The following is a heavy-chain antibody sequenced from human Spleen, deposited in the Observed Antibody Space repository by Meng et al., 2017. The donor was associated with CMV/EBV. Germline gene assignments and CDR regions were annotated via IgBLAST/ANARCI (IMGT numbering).Heavy chain of an antibody. V-gene: IGHV3-74*01. Sequence: GGSLRLSCSASGFTFTTYWMHWVRQAPRRGLVWVSRIDTNGGSTVHADSVRGRFTISRDSAKSTVFLQMNSLRAEDTGVYYCARGGFPSGLDVWGQGTTVTVSS. CDR1: GFTFTTYW. J-gene: IGHJ6*02. CDR2: IDTNGGST. D-gene: IGHD3-10*01. CDR3: ARGGFPSGLDV.